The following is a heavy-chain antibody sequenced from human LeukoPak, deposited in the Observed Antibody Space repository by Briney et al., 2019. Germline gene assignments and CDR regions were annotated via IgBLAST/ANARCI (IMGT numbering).Heavy chain of an antibody. CDR1: GGSISSGGYY. CDR3: ARVQGGVFDY. Sequence: SETLSLTCTVSGGSISSGGYYCSWIRQHPGKGLEWIGFIYYSGSTYYNPSLKSRVTISVDTSKNQFSLKLSSVTAADTAVYYCARVQGGVFDYWGQGTLVSVSS. V-gene: IGHV4-31*03. CDR2: IYYSGST. D-gene: IGHD2-8*01. J-gene: IGHJ4*02.